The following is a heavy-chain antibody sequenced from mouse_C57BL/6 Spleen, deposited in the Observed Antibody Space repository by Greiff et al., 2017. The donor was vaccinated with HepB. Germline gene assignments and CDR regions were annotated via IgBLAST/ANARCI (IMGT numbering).Heavy chain of an antibody. CDR3: ARLDYGSSYDWYFDV. D-gene: IGHD1-1*01. CDR2: IDPANGNT. V-gene: IGHV14-3*01. J-gene: IGHJ1*03. Sequence: VQLKQSVAELVRPGASVKLSCTASGFNIKNTYMHWVKQRPEQGLEWIGRIDPANGNTKYAPKFQGKATITADTSSNTAYLQLSSLTSEDTTIYYCARLDYGSSYDWYFDVWGTGTTVTVSS. CDR1: GFNIKNTY.